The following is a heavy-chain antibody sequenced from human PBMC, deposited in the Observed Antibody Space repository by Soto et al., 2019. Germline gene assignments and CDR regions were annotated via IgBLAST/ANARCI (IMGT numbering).Heavy chain of an antibody. V-gene: IGHV1-18*04. CDR3: ARGQIQSDFDY. D-gene: IGHD3-3*01. CDR1: GYTFTSYG. J-gene: IGHJ4*02. Sequence: ASVKVSCKASGYTFTSYGLNWVRQAPGQGLEWMGWITAYNDNTNCAQKVQGRAILTIDTSTTTGYMELRSLRSDDTAVYYCARGQIQSDFDYWGQGTLVTVSS. CDR2: ITAYNDNT.